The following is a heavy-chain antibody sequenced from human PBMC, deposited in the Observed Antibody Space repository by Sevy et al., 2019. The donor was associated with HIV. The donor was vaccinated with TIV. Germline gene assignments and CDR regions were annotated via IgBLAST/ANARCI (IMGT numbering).Heavy chain of an antibody. CDR1: GFTFSSYA. V-gene: IGHV3-30*04. D-gene: IGHD5-18*01. J-gene: IGHJ6*02. Sequence: LSLTCAASGFTFSSYAMHWVRQAPGKGLEWVAVISYDGSNKYYADSVKGRFTISRDNSKNTLYLQMNSLRAEDTAVYYCAREGGYSYGTGDYYYYYGMDVWGQGTTVTVSS. CDR2: ISYDGSNK. CDR3: AREGGYSYGTGDYYYYYGMDV.